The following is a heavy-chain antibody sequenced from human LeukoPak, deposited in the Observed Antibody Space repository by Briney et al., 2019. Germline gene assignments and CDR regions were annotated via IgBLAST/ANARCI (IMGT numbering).Heavy chain of an antibody. CDR1: GYTFNAYY. CDR3: ARVYYYYDSSGNLTLYFDY. CDR2: VNPTSGST. Sequence: ASVTVSCTTSGYTFNAYYMHWVRQARGQGREWMGWVNPTSGSTNYAQHFQGRVTMTRDTYISTDDMELSRLRADHTAVYDCARVYYYYDSSGNLTLYFDYWGRGTLVSVSS. D-gene: IGHD3-22*01. J-gene: IGHJ4*02. V-gene: IGHV1-2*02.